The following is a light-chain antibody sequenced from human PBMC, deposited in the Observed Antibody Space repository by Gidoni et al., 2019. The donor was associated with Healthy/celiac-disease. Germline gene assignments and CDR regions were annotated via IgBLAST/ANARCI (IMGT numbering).Light chain of an antibody. J-gene: IGLJ2*01. CDR1: SSHIVRNY. V-gene: IGLV1-47*01. Sequence: QSVLTAPPSASGTTGQRVTVSCSGRSSHIVRNYVYWYQQLPGTAPKLLIYRNNQRPSGVPARFSRSKSGTSAPPAISGLRSEDAADYYCAAWDDSLSGYVVFGGGTKLTVL. CDR2: RNN. CDR3: AAWDDSLSGYVV.